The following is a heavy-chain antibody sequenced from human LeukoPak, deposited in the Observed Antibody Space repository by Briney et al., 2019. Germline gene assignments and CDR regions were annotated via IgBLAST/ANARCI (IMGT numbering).Heavy chain of an antibody. Sequence: GGSLSLSCEASGFTVITNDMTWVRQAPGKGLEWVSVLYSDGNTKYADSVQGRFTISRDNSKNTLYLEMNSLSPDDTAVYYCARGVEPLAANTLTYWGQGTLVTVSS. CDR3: ARGVEPLAANTLTY. J-gene: IGHJ4*02. CDR2: LYSDGNT. V-gene: IGHV3-53*01. CDR1: GFTVITND. D-gene: IGHD1-14*01.